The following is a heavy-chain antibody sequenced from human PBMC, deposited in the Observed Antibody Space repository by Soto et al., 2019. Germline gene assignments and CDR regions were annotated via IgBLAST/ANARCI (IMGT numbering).Heavy chain of an antibody. D-gene: IGHD3-3*01. Sequence: KVSCKASGGTFSSYAISWVRQAPGQGLEWMGGIIPIFGTANYAQKFQGRVTITADESTSTAYMELSSLRSEDTAVYYCAIRVALALYYYYGMDVWGQGTTVTVSS. CDR2: IIPIFGTA. CDR1: GGTFSSYA. V-gene: IGHV1-69*01. CDR3: AIRVALALYYYYGMDV. J-gene: IGHJ6*02.